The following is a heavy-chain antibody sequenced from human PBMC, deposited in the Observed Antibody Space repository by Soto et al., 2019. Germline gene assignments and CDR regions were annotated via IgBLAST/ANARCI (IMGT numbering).Heavy chain of an antibody. CDR1: GFTFSSYG. CDR3: AKDLYSPATVTTFNYYYGMDV. CDR2: ISYDGSNK. Sequence: QVQLVESGGGVVQPGRSLRLSCAASGFTFSSYGMHWVRQAPGKGLEWVAVISYDGSNKYYADSVKGRFTISRDNSKNTLYLQMNSLGAEDTAVYYCAKDLYSPATVTTFNYYYGMDVWGQGTTVTVSS. D-gene: IGHD4-17*01. V-gene: IGHV3-30*18. J-gene: IGHJ6*02.